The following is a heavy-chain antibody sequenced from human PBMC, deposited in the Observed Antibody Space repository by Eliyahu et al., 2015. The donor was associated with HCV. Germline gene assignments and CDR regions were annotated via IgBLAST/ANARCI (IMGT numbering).Heavy chain of an antibody. CDR2: INHSGST. CDR3: ARGRRQWLVFNWFDP. Sequence: QVQLQQWGAGLLKPSETLSLTCAVYGGSFSGYXXSWIRQPPGKGLEWIGEINHSGSTNYNPSLKSRVTISVDTSKNQFSLKLSSVTAADTDVYYCARGRRQWLVFNWFDPWGQGTLVTVSS. V-gene: IGHV4-34*01. D-gene: IGHD6-19*01. CDR1: GGSFSGYX. J-gene: IGHJ5*02.